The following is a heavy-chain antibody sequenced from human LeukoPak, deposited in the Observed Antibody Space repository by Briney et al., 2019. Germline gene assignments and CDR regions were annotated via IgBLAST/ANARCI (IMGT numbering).Heavy chain of an antibody. CDR3: AKYILPAAPYYYHGMDV. CDR1: GFTFRNYW. Sequence: GGSLRLSCAASGFTFRNYWMSWVRQAPGKGLEWVSAISGSGGSTYYADSVKGRFTISRDNSKNTLYLQMNSLRAEDTAVYYCAKYILPAAPYYYHGMDVWGQGTTVTVSS. J-gene: IGHJ6*02. CDR2: ISGSGGST. D-gene: IGHD2-2*01. V-gene: IGHV3-23*01.